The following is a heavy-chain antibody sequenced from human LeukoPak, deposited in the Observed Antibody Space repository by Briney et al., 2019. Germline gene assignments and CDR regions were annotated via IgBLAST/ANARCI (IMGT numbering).Heavy chain of an antibody. D-gene: IGHD2-15*01. J-gene: IGHJ5*02. CDR2: ISAYNGNT. V-gene: IGHV1-18*01. Sequence: ASVKVSCKASGYTFTSYGISWVRQAPGQGLEWMGWISAYNGNTNYAQKLQGRVTLTTDTPTSTAYMELRSPRSDDTAVYYCARAYPSLYCSGGSCYGTWFDPWGQGTLVTVSS. CDR1: GYTFTSYG. CDR3: ARAYPSLYCSGGSCYGTWFDP.